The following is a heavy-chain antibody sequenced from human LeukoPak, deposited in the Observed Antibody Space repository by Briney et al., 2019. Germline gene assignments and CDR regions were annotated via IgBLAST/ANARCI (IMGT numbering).Heavy chain of an antibody. J-gene: IGHJ4*02. CDR2: IYYSGST. Sequence: SETLSLTCTVSGGSISSYYWSWIRQPPGKGLEWIGYIYYSGSTNYNPSLKSRVTISVDTSKNQFSLKLSSVTAAGTAVYYCARAVYDFWSGYYFDYWGQGTLVTVSS. V-gene: IGHV4-59*08. CDR1: GGSISSYY. CDR3: ARAVYDFWSGYYFDY. D-gene: IGHD3-3*01.